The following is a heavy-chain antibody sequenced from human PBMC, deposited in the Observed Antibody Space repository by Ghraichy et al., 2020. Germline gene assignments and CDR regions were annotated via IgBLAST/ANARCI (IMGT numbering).Heavy chain of an antibody. Sequence: ETLSLTCAASGFTFRDYSMSWVRQALGKGLEWVSTISGSADSTYYADSVKGRFTISRDNSKNTLYLQMNRLRAEDTAVYYCAKDHLDARYCSSTSCLFDFDNWGQGTLVTVSS. CDR1: GFTFRDYS. CDR3: AKDHLDARYCSSTSCLFDFDN. V-gene: IGHV3-23*01. D-gene: IGHD2-2*01. CDR2: ISGSADST. J-gene: IGHJ4*02.